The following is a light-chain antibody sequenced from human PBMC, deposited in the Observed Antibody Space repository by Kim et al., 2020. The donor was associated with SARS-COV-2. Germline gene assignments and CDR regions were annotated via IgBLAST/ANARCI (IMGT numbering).Light chain of an antibody. CDR1: QSLEYGDGNTY. J-gene: IGKJ2*01. Sequence: DVVMTQSPLSLPVALGQPASISCRSSQSLEYGDGNTYLNWFHQRPGQSPRRLIYEVSKRDSGVPDRFSGSESDAAFTLTISSVEAKDVGFYYCMQGTHWPYTFGQGTKLEI. CDR2: EVS. CDR3: MQGTHWPYT. V-gene: IGKV2-30*01.